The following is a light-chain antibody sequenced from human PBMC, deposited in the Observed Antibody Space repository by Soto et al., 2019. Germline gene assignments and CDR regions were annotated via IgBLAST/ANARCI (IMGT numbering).Light chain of an antibody. CDR1: QSVSSN. J-gene: IGKJ1*01. V-gene: IGKV3-15*01. CDR3: QQYNDWWT. Sequence: EIVMTQSPATLSVSAGERATLSCRASQSVSSNLAWFQQKPGQAPRLLIYGASTRATGIPARFSGSGSGTDFTLTISSLQSEDLAVYYCQQYNDWWTFGQGTKVEIK. CDR2: GAS.